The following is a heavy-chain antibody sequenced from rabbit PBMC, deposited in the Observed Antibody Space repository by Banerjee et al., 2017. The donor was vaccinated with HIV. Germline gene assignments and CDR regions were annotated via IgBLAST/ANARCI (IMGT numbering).Heavy chain of an antibody. CDR1: GFSFSNGYV. D-gene: IGHD1-1*01. J-gene: IGHJ4*01. CDR2: INTSSGNT. Sequence: QVQLEESGGDLVKPEGSLTITCTASGFSFSNGYVMCWVRQAPGKGLEWIACINTSSGNTVYASWAKGRFTISKTSSTTVTLQMTSLTAADTATYFCARDGSASSVEFDLWGPGTLVTVS. CDR3: ARDGSASSVEFDL. V-gene: IGHV1S45*01.